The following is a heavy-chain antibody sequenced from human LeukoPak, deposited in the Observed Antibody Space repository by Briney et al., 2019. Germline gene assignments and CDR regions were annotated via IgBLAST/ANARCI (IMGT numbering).Heavy chain of an antibody. Sequence: PGGSLRLSCAASGFTFSSYGMHWVRQAPGKGLEWVAVIWYDGSNKYYADSVKGRFTISRDNSKNTLYLQMNSLRAEDTAVYYCAKDSHSGYYYLVYWGQGTLVTVSS. CDR3: AKDSHSGYYYLVY. CDR2: IWYDGSNK. V-gene: IGHV3-33*06. J-gene: IGHJ4*02. D-gene: IGHD3-22*01. CDR1: GFTFSSYG.